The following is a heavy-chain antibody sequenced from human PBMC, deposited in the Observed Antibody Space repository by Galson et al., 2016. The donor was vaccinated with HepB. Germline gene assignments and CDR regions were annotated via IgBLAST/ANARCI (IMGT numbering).Heavy chain of an antibody. J-gene: IGHJ4*02. CDR2: ITSGSSI. CDR1: GFTFRNFE. CDR3: VRTGSGSYSAY. V-gene: IGHV3-69-1*02. D-gene: IGHD3-10*01. Sequence: SLRLSCASSGFTFRNFEMNWVRQAPGKGLEWVSAITSGSSIYYADSVRGRFTVSRDNAKSSLFLEMNSLRAEDTALYYCVRTGSGSYSAYWGQGTLVTVSS.